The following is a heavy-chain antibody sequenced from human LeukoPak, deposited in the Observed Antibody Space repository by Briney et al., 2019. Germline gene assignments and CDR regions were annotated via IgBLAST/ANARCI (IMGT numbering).Heavy chain of an antibody. CDR2: IYYSGST. D-gene: IGHD1-26*01. CDR1: GGSVSSGSYY. Sequence: PSETLSLTCTVSGGSVSSGSYYWSWIRQPPGKGLEWIGCIYYSGSTNYNPSLKSRVTISVDTSKNQFSLKQSSVTAADTAVYYCARDRVGSYHKGGVYFDYWGQGTLVTVSS. J-gene: IGHJ4*02. CDR3: ARDRVGSYHKGGVYFDY. V-gene: IGHV4-61*01.